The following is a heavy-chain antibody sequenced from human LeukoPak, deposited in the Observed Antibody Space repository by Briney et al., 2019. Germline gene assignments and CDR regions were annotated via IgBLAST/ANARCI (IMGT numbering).Heavy chain of an antibody. D-gene: IGHD1-26*01. CDR2: MNPNSGNT. CDR3: ASSGSYYVSYVY. V-gene: IGHV1-8*01. CDR1: GYTFTSYD. J-gene: IGHJ4*02. Sequence: GASVKVSCKASGYTFTSYDINWVRQATGQGLEWMGWMNPNSGNTGYAQKFQGRVTMTRNTSISTAYMELSSLRSEDTAVYYCASSGSYYVSYVYWGQGTLVTVSS.